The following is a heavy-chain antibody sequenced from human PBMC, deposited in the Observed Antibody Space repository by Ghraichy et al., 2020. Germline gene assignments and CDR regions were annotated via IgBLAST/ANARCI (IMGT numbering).Heavy chain of an antibody. CDR3: ARDLSRGSYRPFFGY. D-gene: IGHD3-16*02. Sequence: ASVKVSCKASGYTFTSYGISWVRQAPGQGLEWMGWISAYNGNTNYAQKLQGRVTMTTDTSTSTAYMELRSLRSDDTAVYYCARDLSRGSYRPFFGYWGQGTLVTVSS. CDR2: ISAYNGNT. CDR1: GYTFTSYG. V-gene: IGHV1-18*01. J-gene: IGHJ4*02.